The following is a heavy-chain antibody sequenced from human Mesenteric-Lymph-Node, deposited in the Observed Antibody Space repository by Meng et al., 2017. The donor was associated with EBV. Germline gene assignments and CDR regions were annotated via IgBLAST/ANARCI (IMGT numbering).Heavy chain of an antibody. CDR2: ISAYSGDT. J-gene: IGHJ4*02. D-gene: IGHD5-12*01. CDR3: ARDLGYIGYDWGY. CDR1: GYIFTNYD. V-gene: IGHV1-18*01. Sequence: QVQRVQSGAEVKEPGASVKVFCKASGYIFTNYDINWVRQAPGQGLEWMGWISAYSGDTNYAQKFQGRVSMTTDTSTSTAYMELTSLRSDDTAMYYCARDLGYIGYDWGYWGQGTLVTVSS.